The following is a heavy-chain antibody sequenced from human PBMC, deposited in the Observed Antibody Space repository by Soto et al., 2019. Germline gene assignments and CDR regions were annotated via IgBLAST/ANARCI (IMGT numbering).Heavy chain of an antibody. CDR2: ISYDGSNK. Sequence: QVQLVESGGAVVQPGRSLRLSCAASGFTFSSYAMHWVRQAPGKGLEWVAVISYDGSNKYYADSVKGRFTISRDNSKNTLYLQMNSLRAEDTAVYYCARDQGGYNYLDYWGQGTLVTVSS. CDR1: GFTFSSYA. V-gene: IGHV3-30-3*01. D-gene: IGHD5-12*01. CDR3: ARDQGGYNYLDY. J-gene: IGHJ4*02.